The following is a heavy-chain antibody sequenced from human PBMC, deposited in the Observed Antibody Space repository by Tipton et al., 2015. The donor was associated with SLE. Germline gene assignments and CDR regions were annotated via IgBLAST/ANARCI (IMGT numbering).Heavy chain of an antibody. Sequence: TLSLTCTVSGGSINSDYYWGWIRQPPGKGLEWIGSIHHSGTAHHNPSLKSRITISVDTSKNEFSLKLNSVSAADTAIYYCARVLHGSGTYYDDAFDIWGQGTLVTVSS. CDR1: GGSINSDYY. D-gene: IGHD3-10*01. CDR3: ARVLHGSGTYYDDAFDI. CDR2: IHHSGTA. J-gene: IGHJ3*02. V-gene: IGHV4-38-2*02.